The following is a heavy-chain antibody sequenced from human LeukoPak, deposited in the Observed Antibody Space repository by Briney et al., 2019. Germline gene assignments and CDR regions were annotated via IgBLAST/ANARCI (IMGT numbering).Heavy chain of an antibody. Sequence: ASVKVSCKASGYTFTGYYMHWVRQAPGQGLEWMGWINPNSGGTNYAQKFQGWVTMTRDTSICTAYMELSRLRSDDTAVYYCARDKPALGYYYGMDVWGQGTTVTVSS. CDR3: ARDKPALGYYYGMDV. J-gene: IGHJ6*02. CDR1: GYTFTGYY. V-gene: IGHV1-2*04. CDR2: INPNSGGT.